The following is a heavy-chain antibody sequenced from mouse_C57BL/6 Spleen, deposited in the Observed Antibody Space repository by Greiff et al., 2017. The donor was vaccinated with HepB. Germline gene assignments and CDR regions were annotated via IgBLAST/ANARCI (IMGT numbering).Heavy chain of an antibody. CDR3: ARSGDYDGAWFAY. CDR2: IGPNSGGT. J-gene: IGHJ3*01. Sequence: QVQLQQPGAELVKPGASVKLSCKASGYTFTSYWMHWVKQRPGRGLEWIGRIGPNSGGTKYNEKFKSKATLTVDKPSSTAYMQLSSLTSEDSAVYYCARSGDYDGAWFAYWGQGTLVTVSA. D-gene: IGHD2-4*01. CDR1: GYTFTSYW. V-gene: IGHV1-72*01.